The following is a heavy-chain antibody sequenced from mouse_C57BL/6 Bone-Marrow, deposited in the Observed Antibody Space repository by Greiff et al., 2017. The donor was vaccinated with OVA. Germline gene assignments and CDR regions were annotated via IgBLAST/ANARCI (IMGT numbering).Heavy chain of an antibody. Sequence: EVKLVESGGGLVKPGGSLKLSCAASGFTFSSYAMSWVRQTPEKRLEWVATISDGGSYTYYPDNVKGRFTISRDNAKNNLYLQMSHLKSEDTAMYYCARDVILRFDDWGQGTTLTVSS. CDR3: ARDVILRFDD. CDR1: GFTFSSYA. V-gene: IGHV5-4*01. D-gene: IGHD1-1*01. J-gene: IGHJ2*01. CDR2: ISDGGSYT.